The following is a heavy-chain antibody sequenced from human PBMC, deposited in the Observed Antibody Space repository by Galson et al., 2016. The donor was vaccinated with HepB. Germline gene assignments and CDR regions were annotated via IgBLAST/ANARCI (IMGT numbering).Heavy chain of an antibody. D-gene: IGHD3-10*01. CDR1: GFTFDNYA. CDR2: SNSGIT. V-gene: IGHV1-3*01. CDR3: ARNGKPPGPPRYGYYSGVDV. Sequence: SVKVSCKASGFTFDNYALHWIRQAPGQSFGWMGWSNSGITKYSPRFQGRITITRDASASTLYLELSGLRSEDTAVYYCARNGKPPGPPRYGYYSGVDVWGRGTTVVVSS. J-gene: IGHJ6*02.